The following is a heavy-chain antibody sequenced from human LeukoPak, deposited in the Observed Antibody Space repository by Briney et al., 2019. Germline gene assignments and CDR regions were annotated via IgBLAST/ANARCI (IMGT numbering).Heavy chain of an antibody. V-gene: IGHV1-18*01. CDR1: GYTFTSYG. D-gene: IGHD5-24*01. CDR2: ISAYNGNT. Sequence: ASVKVSCKASGYTFTSYGISWVRQAPGQGLEWMGWISAYNGNTNYAQKLQGRVTMTTDTSTSTAYMELRSLRSDDTAVYYCARAIDGYNPEALRYWGQGTLVTVSS. CDR3: ARAIDGYNPEALRY. J-gene: IGHJ4*02.